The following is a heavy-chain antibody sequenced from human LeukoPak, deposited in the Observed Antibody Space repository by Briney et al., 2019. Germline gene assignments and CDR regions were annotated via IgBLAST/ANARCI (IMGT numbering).Heavy chain of an antibody. Sequence: SVKVSCMASGGTFGSYAIRWVRQAPGQGLEWMGRIIPTLGIANYAPKFQGRVSITADTSTSTSYMELSSLRSEDTAVFYCARDCRSVSCHSVAYWGQGTLVTVSS. CDR1: GGTFGSYA. CDR2: IIPTLGIA. J-gene: IGHJ4*02. D-gene: IGHD2-15*01. CDR3: ARDCRSVSCHSVAY. V-gene: IGHV1-69*04.